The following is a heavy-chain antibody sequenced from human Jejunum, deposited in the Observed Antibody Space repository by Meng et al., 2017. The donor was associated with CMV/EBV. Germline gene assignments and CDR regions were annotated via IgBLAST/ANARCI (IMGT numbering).Heavy chain of an antibody. CDR2: IHYDGSNK. Sequence: GFTFSNYGMHWVRQAPGKGLEWVAFIHYDGSNKYYADSAKGRFTVSRDNSKNTLYLQMNSLRVEDTAVYYCAKDGGYGDQHDAFDIWGQGTMVTVSS. V-gene: IGHV3-30*02. J-gene: IGHJ3*02. CDR1: GFTFSNYG. D-gene: IGHD4-17*01. CDR3: AKDGGYGDQHDAFDI.